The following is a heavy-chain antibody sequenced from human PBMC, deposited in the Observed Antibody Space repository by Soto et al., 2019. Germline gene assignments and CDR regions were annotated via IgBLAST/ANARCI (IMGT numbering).Heavy chain of an antibody. CDR1: GYTFTNHY. CDR2: IDPSGGST. V-gene: IGHV1-46*01. D-gene: IGHD2-2*01. CDR3: ASGYCSSTNCYYGMDV. Sequence: QVQLVQSGAEVKKPGASVDVSCKASGYTFTNHYIHWVRQAPGQGLEWMGIIDPSGGSTRNAQKFQGRVTMTRDRSTSTVYMALSSLRSEDTAVYYCASGYCSSTNCYYGMDVWGHGTTVTVSS. J-gene: IGHJ6*02.